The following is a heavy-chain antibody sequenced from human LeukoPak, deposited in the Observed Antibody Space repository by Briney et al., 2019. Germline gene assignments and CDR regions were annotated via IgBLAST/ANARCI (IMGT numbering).Heavy chain of an antibody. Sequence: PGRSLRLSCAASGFTFSSYGMHWVRQAPGKGLEWVAVISYDGSNKYYADSVKGRFTISRDNSKNTLYLQMNSLRAEDTAVYYCAKDESADDYGDYFYWGQGTLVTVSS. CDR3: AKDESADDYGDYFY. J-gene: IGHJ4*02. CDR1: GFTFSSYG. D-gene: IGHD4-17*01. CDR2: ISYDGSNK. V-gene: IGHV3-30*18.